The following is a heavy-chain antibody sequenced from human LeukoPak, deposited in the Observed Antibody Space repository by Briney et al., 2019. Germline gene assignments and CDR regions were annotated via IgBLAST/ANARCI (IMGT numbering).Heavy chain of an antibody. D-gene: IGHD4-17*01. Sequence: AETLSLTCTVSGGSISSYYWSWIRQPPGKGLEWIGYIYYSGSTNYNPSLKSRVTISVDTSKNQFSLKLSSVTAADTAVYYCARVRAAGRYFDYWGQGTLVTVSS. CDR3: ARVRAAGRYFDY. CDR1: GGSISSYY. CDR2: IYYSGST. V-gene: IGHV4-59*01. J-gene: IGHJ4*02.